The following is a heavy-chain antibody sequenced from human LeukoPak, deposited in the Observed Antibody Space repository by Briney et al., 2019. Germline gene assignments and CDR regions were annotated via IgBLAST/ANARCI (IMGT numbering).Heavy chain of an antibody. D-gene: IGHD2-15*01. CDR3: AREVGYCSGGSCYSYFDY. J-gene: IGHJ4*02. CDR2: IYYSGST. V-gene: IGHV4-59*01. CDR1: GGSFSGYY. Sequence: SETLSLTCAVYGGSFSGYYWSWIRQPPGKGLEWIGYIYYSGSTNYNASLTNRVTISVDTSKNQFSLKLSSVTAADAAVYYCAREVGYCSGGSCYSYFDYWGQGTLVTVSS.